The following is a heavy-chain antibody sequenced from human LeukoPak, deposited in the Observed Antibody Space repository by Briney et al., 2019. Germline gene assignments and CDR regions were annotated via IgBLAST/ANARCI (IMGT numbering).Heavy chain of an antibody. J-gene: IGHJ6*02. CDR2: IYPGDSDT. D-gene: IGHD2-15*01. Sequence: GESLKISCKGSGYCFTSYWIGWMRQRPGKGLEWMGIIYPGDSDTRYSPSFQGQVTISADKSISTAYLQWSSLKASDTAMYYCARQGDTGYCSGGSCYSEPAVYRGMDVWGQGTTVTVSS. V-gene: IGHV5-51*01. CDR3: ARQGDTGYCSGGSCYSEPAVYRGMDV. CDR1: GYCFTSYW.